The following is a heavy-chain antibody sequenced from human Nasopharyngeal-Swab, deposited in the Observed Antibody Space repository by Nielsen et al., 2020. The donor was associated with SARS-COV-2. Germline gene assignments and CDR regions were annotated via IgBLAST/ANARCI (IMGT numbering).Heavy chain of an antibody. CDR1: GYIFTSSW. Sequence: GESLKISCKGSGYIFTSSWIGWVRQMPVKGLEWMGIIYPGDSDTRYSPSFQGQVTTSADKSISTAYLQWSSLKASDTAMYYCARVYCSGGSCVDWFDPWGQGTLVNVYS. CDR2: IYPGDSDT. CDR3: ARVYCSGGSCVDWFDP. V-gene: IGHV5-51*01. D-gene: IGHD2-15*01. J-gene: IGHJ5*02.